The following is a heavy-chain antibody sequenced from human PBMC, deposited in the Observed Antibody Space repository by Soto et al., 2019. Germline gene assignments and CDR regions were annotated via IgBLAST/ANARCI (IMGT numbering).Heavy chain of an antibody. V-gene: IGHV1-18*01. CDR3: ARDHPDSSSWYYFDY. D-gene: IGHD6-13*01. Sequence: ASVKVSCKASGYTFPHYGVSWVRQAPGQGLEWMGWISAYNGNTNYAQKLQGRVTMTTDTSTSTAYMELRSLRSDDTAVYYCARDHPDSSSWYYFDYWGQGTLVTVSS. CDR1: GYTFPHYG. J-gene: IGHJ4*02. CDR2: ISAYNGNT.